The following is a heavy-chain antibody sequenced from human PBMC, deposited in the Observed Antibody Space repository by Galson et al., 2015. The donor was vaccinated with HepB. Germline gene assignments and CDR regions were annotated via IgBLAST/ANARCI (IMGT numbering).Heavy chain of an antibody. V-gene: IGHV3-20*04. CDR1: GFIFDDYG. Sequence: SLRLSCAASGFIFDDYGMNWVRQAPGKGLEWVSGINWSGISTDYADSVKGRFTISRDNGKSSLYLQVNSLRAEDTALYYCARGGGGDWSDWFDPWGQGTLVTVSS. D-gene: IGHD2-21*02. CDR3: ARGGGGDWSDWFDP. CDR2: INWSGIST. J-gene: IGHJ5*02.